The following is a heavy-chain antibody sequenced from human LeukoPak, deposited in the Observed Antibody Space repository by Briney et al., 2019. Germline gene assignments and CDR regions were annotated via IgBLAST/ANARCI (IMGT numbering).Heavy chain of an antibody. V-gene: IGHV3-9*01. CDR3: AKAMIVVITDDAFDI. D-gene: IGHD3-22*01. CDR1: GFTFDGYA. Sequence: PPGRSLRLSCAASGFTFDGYAMHWVRQAPGKGLEWVSGSSWNSDTRTYADSVKGRFTISRDNAKNSLYLQMNSLRAEDTALYYCAKAMIVVITDDAFDIWGQGTMVTVSS. J-gene: IGHJ3*02. CDR2: SSWNSDTR.